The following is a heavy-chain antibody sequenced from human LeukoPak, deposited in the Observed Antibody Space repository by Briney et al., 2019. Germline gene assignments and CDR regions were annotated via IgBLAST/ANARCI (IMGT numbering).Heavy chain of an antibody. J-gene: IGHJ4*02. D-gene: IGHD6-13*01. Sequence: GGSLRLSCAASGYTFDDYAMHWVRQAPGKGLEWVSLISWDGGSTYYADSVKGRFTISRDNSKNSLYLQMNSLRAEDTALYYCAKDIRGSTSWYGLDYWGQGTLVTVSS. V-gene: IGHV3-43D*03. CDR1: GYTFDDYA. CDR2: ISWDGGST. CDR3: AKDIRGSTSWYGLDY.